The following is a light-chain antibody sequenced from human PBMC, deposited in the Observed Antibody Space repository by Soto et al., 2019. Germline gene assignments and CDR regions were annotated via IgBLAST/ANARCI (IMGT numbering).Light chain of an antibody. V-gene: IGKV2-28*01. CDR3: MQALQTQFT. J-gene: IGKJ3*01. Sequence: DIVMTQSPLSLPVNPGEPASISCRSSQSLLHSNGYNYLDWYLQKPGQSPQLLIYLGSNRASGVPDRFSGSGSGTDFTLQISRVEAEHVGVYYCMQALQTQFTFGPGTKVDIK. CDR1: QSLLHSNGYNY. CDR2: LGS.